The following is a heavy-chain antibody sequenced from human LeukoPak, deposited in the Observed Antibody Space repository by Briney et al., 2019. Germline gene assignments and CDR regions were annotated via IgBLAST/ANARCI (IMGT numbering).Heavy chain of an antibody. CDR3: RGGPSTWS. V-gene: IGHV3-74*01. D-gene: IGHD2-15*01. J-gene: IGHJ5*02. Sequence: GGSLRLSCAASGFTFKLYWMHWVRQVPGKRPVWVSRINDDGSDTIYADSVRGRFTISRDGAKNTAYLQMNNLRAEDTAVYCVRGGPSTWSWGQGTLVTVSS. CDR2: INDDGSDT. CDR1: GFTFKLYW.